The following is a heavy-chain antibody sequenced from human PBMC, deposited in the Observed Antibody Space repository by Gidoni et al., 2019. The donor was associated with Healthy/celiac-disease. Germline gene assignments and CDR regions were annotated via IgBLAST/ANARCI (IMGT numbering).Heavy chain of an antibody. CDR2: ISYDGSNK. J-gene: IGHJ6*02. Sequence: QVQLVESGGGVVQPGRSLRLSCAASGFTFSSYAMHWVRPAPGKGLEWVAVISYDGSNKYYADSVKGRFTISRDNSKNTLYLQMNSLRAEDTAVYYCASNPRPMERQLWLYEADYYGMDVWGQGTTVTVSS. CDR1: GFTFSSYA. CDR3: ASNPRPMERQLWLYEADYYGMDV. D-gene: IGHD5-18*01. V-gene: IGHV3-30-3*01.